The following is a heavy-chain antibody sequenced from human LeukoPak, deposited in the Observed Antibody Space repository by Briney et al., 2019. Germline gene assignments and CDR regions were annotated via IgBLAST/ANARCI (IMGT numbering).Heavy chain of an antibody. CDR2: IYPGDSDT. V-gene: IGHV5-51*01. CDR3: ARHPPGYCSGGSCYPDYFDY. J-gene: IGHJ4*02. Sequence: GESLKISCKGSGYSFTSYWIGWVRQMPGKGLEWMGIIYPGDSDTRYSPFFQGQVTISADKSISTAYLQWGSLKASDTAMYYCARHPPGYCSGGSCYPDYFDYWGQGTLVTVSS. CDR1: GYSFTSYW. D-gene: IGHD2-15*01.